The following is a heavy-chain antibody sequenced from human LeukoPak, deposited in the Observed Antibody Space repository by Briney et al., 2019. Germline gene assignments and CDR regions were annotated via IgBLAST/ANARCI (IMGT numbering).Heavy chain of an antibody. J-gene: IGHJ3*02. CDR1: GYTFTGYY. CDR3: AREYSSSWDAFDI. Sequence: ASVKVSCKASGYTFTGYYMHWVRQALGQGLEWMGWINPNSGGTNYAQKFQGRVTMTRDTSISTAYMELSRLRSDDTAVYYCAREYSSSWDAFDIWGQGTMVTVSS. CDR2: INPNSGGT. V-gene: IGHV1-2*02. D-gene: IGHD6-13*01.